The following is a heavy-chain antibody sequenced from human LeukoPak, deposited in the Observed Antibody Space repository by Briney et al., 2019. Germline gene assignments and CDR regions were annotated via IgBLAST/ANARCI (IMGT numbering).Heavy chain of an antibody. CDR1: GFTFSSYA. D-gene: IGHD2-21*02. V-gene: IGHV3-23*01. J-gene: IGHJ6*02. Sequence: GGSLRLSCAASGFTFSSYAMSWVRQAPGKGLEWVSAISGSGGSTYYAASVKGRFTISRDNSQNTLYLQMNSLRAEDTALYYCATPANIVVVTAILYYYYGMDVWGQGTTVTVSS. CDR2: ISGSGGST. CDR3: ATPANIVVVTAILYYYYGMDV.